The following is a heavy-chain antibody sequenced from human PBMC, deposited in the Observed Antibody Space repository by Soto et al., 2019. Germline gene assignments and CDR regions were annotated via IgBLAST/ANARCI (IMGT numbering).Heavy chain of an antibody. J-gene: IGHJ6*02. Sequence: GESLKISCKGSGYSFTSYWISWVRQMPGKGLEWMGRIDPSDSYTNYSPSFQGHVTISADKSISTAYLRWSSLKASDTAMYYCARRRQQLVRHYYGMDVWGQGTTVTVSS. CDR1: GYSFTSYW. CDR2: IDPSDSYT. V-gene: IGHV5-10-1*01. D-gene: IGHD6-13*01. CDR3: ARRRQQLVRHYYGMDV.